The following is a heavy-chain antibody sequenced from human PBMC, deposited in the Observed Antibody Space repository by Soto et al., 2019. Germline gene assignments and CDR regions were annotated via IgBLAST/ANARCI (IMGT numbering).Heavy chain of an antibody. Sequence: SETLSLTCTVSGGSISSYYWSWIRQPPGKGLEWIGYIYYSGSTNYNPSLKSRVTISVDTSKNQFSLKLSSVTAADTAVYYCARAPMTTVTSLNWYFDLWGRGTLVTVSS. CDR2: IYYSGST. V-gene: IGHV4-59*08. CDR3: ARAPMTTVTSLNWYFDL. J-gene: IGHJ2*01. D-gene: IGHD4-17*01. CDR1: GGSISSYY.